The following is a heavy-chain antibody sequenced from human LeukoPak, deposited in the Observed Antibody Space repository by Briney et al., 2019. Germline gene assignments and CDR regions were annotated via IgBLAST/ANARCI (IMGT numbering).Heavy chain of an antibody. J-gene: IGHJ6*02. CDR1: GYTFTSYY. D-gene: IGHD1-1*01. Sequence: ASVKVSCKASGYTFTSYYMHWVRQAPGQGLEWMGIINPSGGSTSYAQKFQGRVTMTRDTSTSTVYMELSSLRSEDTAVYYCARGLETGTTRLSYYYGMDVWGQGTRSPSP. V-gene: IGHV1-46*01. CDR3: ARGLETGTTRLSYYYGMDV. CDR2: INPSGGST.